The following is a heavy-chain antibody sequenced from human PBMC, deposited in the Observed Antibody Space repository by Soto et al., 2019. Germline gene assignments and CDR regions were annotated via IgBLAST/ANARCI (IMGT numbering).Heavy chain of an antibody. CDR3: AKDQMWENGGGATIYYYYGMDV. D-gene: IGHD5-12*01. CDR2: ISWDGGST. Sequence: GGSLRLSCAASGFTFDDYAMHWVRQAPGKGLEWVSLISWDGGSTYYADSVKGRFTISRDNSKNSLYLQMNSLRAEDTALYYCAKDQMWENGGGATIYYYYGMDVWGQGTTVTVSS. CDR1: GFTFDDYA. V-gene: IGHV3-43D*03. J-gene: IGHJ6*02.